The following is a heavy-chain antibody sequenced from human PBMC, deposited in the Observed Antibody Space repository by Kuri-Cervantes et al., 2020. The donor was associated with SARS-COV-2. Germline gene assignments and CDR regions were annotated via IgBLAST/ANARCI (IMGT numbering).Heavy chain of an antibody. CDR2: IYHSGST. D-gene: IGHD3-16*01. CDR1: GYSISSGYY. V-gene: IGHV4-38-2*01. CDR3: AGFLKGIVGGKKYYFDY. Sequence: GSLRLSCAVSGYSISSGYYWGWIRQPPGKGLEWIGGIYHSGSTYYNPSLKSRVTISVDTSKNQFSLKLSSVTAADTAVYYCAGFLKGIVGGKKYYFDYWGQGTLVTVSS. J-gene: IGHJ4*02.